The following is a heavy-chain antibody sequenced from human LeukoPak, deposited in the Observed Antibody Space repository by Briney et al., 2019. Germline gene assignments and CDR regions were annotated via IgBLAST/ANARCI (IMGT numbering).Heavy chain of an antibody. D-gene: IGHD1-26*01. CDR2: ISGSGGST. Sequence: PGGSLRLSCAASGFTFSSYAMSWVRQAPGKGLEWVSAISGSGGSTYYADSVKGRFTISRDNSKNTLYLQMNSLRAEDTAVYYCAEWNSGSYFFDYWGQGTLVTVSS. CDR3: AEWNSGSYFFDY. CDR1: GFTFSSYA. V-gene: IGHV3-23*01. J-gene: IGHJ4*02.